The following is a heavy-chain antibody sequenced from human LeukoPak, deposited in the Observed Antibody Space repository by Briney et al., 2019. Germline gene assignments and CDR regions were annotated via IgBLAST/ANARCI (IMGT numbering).Heavy chain of an antibody. CDR1: GGSISRYY. J-gene: IGHJ4*02. CDR3: ARHSYSGSYGYFDY. Sequence: SETLSLTCTGSGGSISRYYWSWIRQPPGKGLEGIGYIYYSGSTNYNPSLKSRVTISVDTSKNQFSLKLSSVTAADTAVYYCARHSYSGSYGYFDYWGQGTLVTVSS. CDR2: IYYSGST. V-gene: IGHV4-59*08. D-gene: IGHD1-26*01.